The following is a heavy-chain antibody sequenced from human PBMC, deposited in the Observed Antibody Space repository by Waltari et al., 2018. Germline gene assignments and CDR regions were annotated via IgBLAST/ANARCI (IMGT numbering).Heavy chain of an antibody. V-gene: IGHV4-39*07. J-gene: IGHJ3*02. CDR1: GDSISNNNYY. CDR2: IHYIGAT. D-gene: IGHD6-19*01. CDR3: ARNQRGWFDAFDI. Sequence: QLQLQESGPGLVEPSETLSLTCTASGDSISNNNYYWGWIRQPRGTGLQWIGSIHYIGATYYSSSLNSRVSISVDTSNNQFSLRLTSVTAADTAIYFCARNQRGWFDAFDIWGQGTAVTVSS.